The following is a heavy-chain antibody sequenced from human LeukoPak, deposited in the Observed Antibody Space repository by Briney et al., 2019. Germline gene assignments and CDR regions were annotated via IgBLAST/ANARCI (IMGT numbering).Heavy chain of an antibody. CDR3: AREVGMISGINY. Sequence: SVKVSCKASGGTFSSYAISWVRQAPGQGLEWMGRIIPIFGTANYAQKFQGRVTITTDESTSTAYMELSSLRSEDTAVYYCAREVGMISGINYWGQGTLVTVSS. CDR1: GGTFSSYA. CDR2: IIPIFGTA. J-gene: IGHJ4*02. V-gene: IGHV1-69*05. D-gene: IGHD3/OR15-3a*01.